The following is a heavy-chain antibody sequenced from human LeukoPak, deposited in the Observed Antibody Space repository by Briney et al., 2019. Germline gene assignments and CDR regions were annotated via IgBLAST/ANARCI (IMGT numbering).Heavy chain of an antibody. D-gene: IGHD3-22*01. CDR2: IWSDGSYK. Sequence: GGSLRLSCAASGFTFSSYGMHEVRQAPGKGLEWVAVIWSDGSYKYYADSVKGRFTISRDNSKNTLFLQMNSLRAEDTAVYYCGRTVPLDSSGYYPSWIDYWGQGTLVTVSS. CDR3: GRTVPLDSSGYYPSWIDY. CDR1: GFTFSSYG. J-gene: IGHJ4*02. V-gene: IGHV3-33*01.